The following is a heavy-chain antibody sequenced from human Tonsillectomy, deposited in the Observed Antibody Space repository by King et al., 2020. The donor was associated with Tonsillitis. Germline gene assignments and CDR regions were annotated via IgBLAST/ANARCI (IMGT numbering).Heavy chain of an antibody. V-gene: IGHV3-33*01. D-gene: IGHD3-10*01. CDR3: ARDAYGLRNSLYYWYFDL. CDR1: AFIFSNYG. CDR2: ISYDGSDK. J-gene: IGHJ2*01. Sequence: HVQLVESGGTVVQPGRSLRLSCEASAFIFSNYGMHWVRQAPGKGLEWVAVISYDGSDKFYADSVKGRFTSSRDNSKNTLYLQMNSLRAEDTAVYYCARDAYGLRNSLYYWYFDLWGRGTLVTVSS.